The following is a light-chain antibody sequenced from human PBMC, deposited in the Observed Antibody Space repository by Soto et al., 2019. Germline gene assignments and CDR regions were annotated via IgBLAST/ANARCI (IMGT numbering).Light chain of an antibody. Sequence: QSVLTQPPSVSGAHGQRVTISCTGSSSNIGPTYDVHWYQQLPGTAPKLLIYSNTNRPSGVPDRFSGSKSGTSASLAITGLQAEDEADYFGQSYDSSLSGYVFGTGTKVTVL. CDR3: QSYDSSLSGYV. V-gene: IGLV1-40*01. CDR2: SNT. CDR1: SSNIGPTYD. J-gene: IGLJ1*01.